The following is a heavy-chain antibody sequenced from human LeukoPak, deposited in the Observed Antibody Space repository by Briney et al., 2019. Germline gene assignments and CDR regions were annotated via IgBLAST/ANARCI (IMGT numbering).Heavy chain of an antibody. J-gene: IGHJ4*02. CDR3: AKVLRGLAYYGDYSD. Sequence: GGSLRLSCAASGFTFSSYAMTWVRQAPGKGLERVSSISGSGGSTYYADSVKGRFTISKSNSKNTVYLQMNSLRAEDTAVYYCAKVLRGLAYYGDYSDWGQGTLVTVSS. CDR2: ISGSGGST. V-gene: IGHV3-23*01. CDR1: GFTFSSYA. D-gene: IGHD4-17*01.